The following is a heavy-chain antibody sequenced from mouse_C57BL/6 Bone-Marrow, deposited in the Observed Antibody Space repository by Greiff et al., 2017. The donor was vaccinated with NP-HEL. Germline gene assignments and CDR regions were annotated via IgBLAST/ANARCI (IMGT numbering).Heavy chain of an antibody. CDR2: ISSGGSYT. CDR3: ARRTAPLYAMDY. Sequence: EVKLVESGGDLVKPGGSLKLSCAASGFTFSSYGMSWVRQTPDKRLEWVATISSGGSYTYYPDSVKGRFTISRDNAKNTLSLQMSSLKSEDTAMYYCARRTAPLYAMDYWGQGTSVTVSS. CDR1: GFTFSSYG. V-gene: IGHV5-6*02. J-gene: IGHJ4*01.